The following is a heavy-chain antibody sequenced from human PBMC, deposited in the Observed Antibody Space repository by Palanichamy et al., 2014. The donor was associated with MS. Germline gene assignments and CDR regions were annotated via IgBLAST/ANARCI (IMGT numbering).Heavy chain of an antibody. D-gene: IGHD2-2*01. Sequence: LVQSGAEVKKPGASVKISCKASGYTFTSYAMHWVRQAPGQRLEWMGWINGGNGNTKHSQKFQGRVTITRVTSANTAYMELSSLRFEDTAVYYCARGYGYTTSWPPFDYWGQGALVTVSS. CDR1: GYTFTSYA. V-gene: IGHV1-3*01. J-gene: IGHJ4*02. CDR3: ARGYGYTTSWPPFDY. CDR2: INGGNGNT.